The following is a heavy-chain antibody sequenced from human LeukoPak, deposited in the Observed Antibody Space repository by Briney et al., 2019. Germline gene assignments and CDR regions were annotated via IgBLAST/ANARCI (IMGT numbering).Heavy chain of an antibody. D-gene: IGHD1-7*01. J-gene: IGHJ3*02. CDR3: ARALELPLFRAFDI. V-gene: IGHV1-18*01. Sequence: ASVKVSCKASGYTFTSYGISWVRQAPGQGLEWMGWISAYNGNTNYAQKLQGRVTMTTDTSTSTAYMGLRSLRSDDTAVYYCARALELPLFRAFDIWGQGTMVTVSS. CDR2: ISAYNGNT. CDR1: GYTFTSYG.